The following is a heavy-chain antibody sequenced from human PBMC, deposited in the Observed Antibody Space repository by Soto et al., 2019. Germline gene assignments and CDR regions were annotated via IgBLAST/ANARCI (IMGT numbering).Heavy chain of an antibody. Sequence: ASVKVSCKASGYTFTYRYLHWVRQAPGQALEWMGWITPFNGNTNYAQKFQDRVTITRDRSMSTAYMELSSLRSEDTAVYYCASAGGDYSNHYYYYYGMDVWGQGTTVTVSS. J-gene: IGHJ6*02. V-gene: IGHV1-45*02. CDR3: ASAGGDYSNHYYYYYGMDV. CDR2: ITPFNGNT. D-gene: IGHD4-4*01. CDR1: GYTFTYRY.